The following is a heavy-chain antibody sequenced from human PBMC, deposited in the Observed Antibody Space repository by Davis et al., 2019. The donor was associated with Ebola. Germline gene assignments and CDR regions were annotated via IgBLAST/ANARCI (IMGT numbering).Heavy chain of an antibody. Sequence: ASVKVSCKASGHSFKNYAISWVRQAPGQGLEWMGWISAYNGNTNYAQKVQGRVTMTTDTSTGTAYLDLRSLRSDDTAVYFCARTSIVGTTTTASDIWGQGTLVTVSS. D-gene: IGHD1-26*01. J-gene: IGHJ3*02. CDR3: ARTSIVGTTTTASDI. V-gene: IGHV1-18*01. CDR1: GHSFKNYA. CDR2: ISAYNGNT.